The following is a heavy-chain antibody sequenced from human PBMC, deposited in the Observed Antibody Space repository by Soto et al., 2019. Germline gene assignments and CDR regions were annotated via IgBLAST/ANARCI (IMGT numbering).Heavy chain of an antibody. J-gene: IGHJ4*02. V-gene: IGHV1-46*01. CDR1: GSITNHH. CDR3: AKVTHRGPIAVAGPLGS. Sequence: QVHLVQSGAEVKKPGASVNVSCQASGSITNHHMHWVRQAPGQGLEWMGIFNPSGLSTTYAQKIQGRVTITRDTSTSTVYMELSSLTSEDTAVYFCAKVTHRGPIAVAGPLGSWGQGPLVIVSS. CDR2: FNPSGLST. D-gene: IGHD6-19*01.